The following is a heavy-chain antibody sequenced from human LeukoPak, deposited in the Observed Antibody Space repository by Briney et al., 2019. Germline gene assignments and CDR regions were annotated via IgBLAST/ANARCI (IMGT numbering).Heavy chain of an antibody. CDR1: GGFISSSSYY. Sequence: SETLSLTCTVSGGFISSSSYYWGWIRQPPGKGLEWIGSIYYSGSTYYNPSLKSRVTISVDTSKNQFSLKLSSVTAADTAVYYCASLARAGVGATDFDYWGQGTLVTVSS. CDR3: ASLARAGVGATDFDY. CDR2: IYYSGST. D-gene: IGHD1-26*01. J-gene: IGHJ4*02. V-gene: IGHV4-39*01.